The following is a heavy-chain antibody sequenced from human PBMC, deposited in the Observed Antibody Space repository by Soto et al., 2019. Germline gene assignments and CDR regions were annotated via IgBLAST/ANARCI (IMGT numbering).Heavy chain of an antibody. CDR2: ISSSSSTI. CDR3: ARCIREGGGSCQLGVDAFDI. Sequence: GGSLRLSCAASGFTFSSYSMNWVRQAPGKGLEWVSYISSSSSTIYYADSVKGRFTISRDNAKNSLYLQMNSLRAEDTAVYYCARCIREGGGSCQLGVDAFDIWGQGTMVTVSS. V-gene: IGHV3-48*01. CDR1: GFTFSSYS. D-gene: IGHD2-15*01. J-gene: IGHJ3*02.